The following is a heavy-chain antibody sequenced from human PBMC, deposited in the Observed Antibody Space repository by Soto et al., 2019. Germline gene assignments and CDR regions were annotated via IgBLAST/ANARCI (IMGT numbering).Heavy chain of an antibody. CDR1: GGSISSSSYY. J-gene: IGHJ4*02. D-gene: IGHD3-10*01. CDR3: ARGFGLPYFDY. V-gene: IGHV4-39*01. CDR2: IYYSGST. Sequence: SETLSLTCTVSGGSISSSSYYWGWIRQPPGKGLEWIGSIYYSGSTYYNPSLKSRVTISVDTSKNQFSLKLSSVTAADTAVYYCARGFGLPYFDYWGQGTLVTVSS.